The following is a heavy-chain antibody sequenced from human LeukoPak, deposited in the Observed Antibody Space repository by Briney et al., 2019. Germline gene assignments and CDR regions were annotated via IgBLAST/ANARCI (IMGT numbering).Heavy chain of an antibody. CDR1: GFIFRSYD. Sequence: GGSLRLSCAASGFIFRSYDMHWVRQAPDKGLEWVAVIWYDGSNKYYAESVKGRFTISRDNSKSTLYLQMNSLRGEDTALYYCARDLVRTDSGYDSGPVGYWGQGTLVTVSS. CDR2: IWYDGSNK. J-gene: IGHJ4*02. D-gene: IGHD5-12*01. V-gene: IGHV3-33*01. CDR3: ARDLVRTDSGYDSGPVGY.